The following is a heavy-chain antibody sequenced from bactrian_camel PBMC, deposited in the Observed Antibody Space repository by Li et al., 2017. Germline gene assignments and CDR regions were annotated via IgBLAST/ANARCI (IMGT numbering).Heavy chain of an antibody. Sequence: QLVESGGGSVEAGGSLRLSCTAPGFSLEDSDMAWYRQAPGNECELVSTVLRDGTAVYADSVKGRFTISQDNAKKTVYLQMNSLKPEDTAMYYCQTDPTPCDPRVVGEGSASHSYFGYWGQGTQVTVS. CDR1: GFSLEDSD. D-gene: IGHD2*01. CDR3: QTDPTPCDPRVVGEGSASHSYFGY. V-gene: IGHV3S60*01. CDR2: VLRDGTA. J-gene: IGHJ6*01.